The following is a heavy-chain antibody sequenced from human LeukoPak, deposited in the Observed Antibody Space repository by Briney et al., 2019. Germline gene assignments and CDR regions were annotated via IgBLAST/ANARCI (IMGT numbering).Heavy chain of an antibody. J-gene: IGHJ4*02. V-gene: IGHV1-2*02. CDR3: ATHRPTNYYDSSGYLYYFDY. D-gene: IGHD3-22*01. CDR1: GYTFTGYY. Sequence: ASVKVSCKASGYTFTGYYMHRVRQAPGQGLEWMGWINPNSGGTNYAQKFQGRVTMTRDTSISTAYMELSRLRSDDTAVYYCATHRPTNYYDSSGYLYYFDYWGQGTLVTVSS. CDR2: INPNSGGT.